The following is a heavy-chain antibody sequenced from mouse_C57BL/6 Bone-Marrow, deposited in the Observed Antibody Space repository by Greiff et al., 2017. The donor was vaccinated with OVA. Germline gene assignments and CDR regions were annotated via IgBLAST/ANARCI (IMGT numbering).Heavy chain of an antibody. CDR2: IDPENGDT. J-gene: IGHJ3*01. CDR1: GFNIKDDY. D-gene: IGHD2-3*01. V-gene: IGHV14-4*01. Sequence: VQLKQSGAELVRPGASVKLSCTASGFNIKDDYMHWVKQRPEQGLEWIGWIDPENGDTEYASKFQGKATITADTSSNTAYLQLSNLTSEDTAVYYCATGGWLLAWFAYWGQGTLVTVSA. CDR3: ATGGWLLAWFAY.